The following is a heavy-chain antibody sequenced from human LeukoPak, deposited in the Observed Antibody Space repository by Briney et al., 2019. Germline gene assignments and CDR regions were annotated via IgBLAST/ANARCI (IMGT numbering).Heavy chain of an antibody. D-gene: IGHD3-3*01. CDR2: IYYSGST. CDR1: GGSISSYY. Sequence: SETLSLTCTVSGGSISSYYWSWIRQPPGKGLEWIGYIYYSGSTNYNPSLKSRVTISVDTSKNQFSLKLSSVTAADTAVYYCARGDYDFWSGYYHYWGQGTLVTVSS. CDR3: ARGDYDFWSGYYHY. J-gene: IGHJ4*02. V-gene: IGHV4-59*01.